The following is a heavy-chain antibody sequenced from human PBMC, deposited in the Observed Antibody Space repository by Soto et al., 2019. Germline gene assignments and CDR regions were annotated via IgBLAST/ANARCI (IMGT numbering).Heavy chain of an antibody. CDR1: GCNFSSYS. CDR2: IHNSSSII. D-gene: IGHD2-2*01. CDR3: ARGVQSLGLLRAAIYY. V-gene: IGHV3-48*02. Sequence: EVQLVESGGGLVQPGESLRLSCAASGCNFSSYSMNWVRQAPGKWLERVSYIHNSSSIIYYADSVRGRFTISRDNAKNILYLPMNSLRDEDTAVYYCARGVQSLGLLRAAIYYWGQGPLVTVSS. J-gene: IGHJ4*02.